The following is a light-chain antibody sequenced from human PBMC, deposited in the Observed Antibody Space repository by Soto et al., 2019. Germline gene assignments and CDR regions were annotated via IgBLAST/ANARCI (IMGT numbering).Light chain of an antibody. CDR2: GAS. Sequence: EFVLTQSPGTLSLSPGERAILSCRASQSVTSSYIAWYQQKHGQAPRLLIYGASSRATGIPDRFSGSGSGTDFTLTISRLEAEDFAVYYCQYYGSSPPTTFGQGTKLEIK. CDR1: QSVTSSY. V-gene: IGKV3-20*01. CDR3: QYYGSSPPTT. J-gene: IGKJ2*01.